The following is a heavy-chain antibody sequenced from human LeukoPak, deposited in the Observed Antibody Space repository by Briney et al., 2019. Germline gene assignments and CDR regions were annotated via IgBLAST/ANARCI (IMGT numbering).Heavy chain of an antibody. V-gene: IGHV3-72*01. J-gene: IGHJ6*02. CDR3: ARGLRAGYVYHGMDV. CDR1: GFTFSDQY. CDR2: SRNEANSYTT. D-gene: IGHD3-10*01. Sequence: GRSLRLSCAASGFTFSDQYMAWARQAPGKGLDWVGRSRNEANSYTTEYAASVKGRFTISRDDSKNSLYLQMNSLKTEDTAVYYCARGLRAGYVYHGMDVWGQGNTVTVSS.